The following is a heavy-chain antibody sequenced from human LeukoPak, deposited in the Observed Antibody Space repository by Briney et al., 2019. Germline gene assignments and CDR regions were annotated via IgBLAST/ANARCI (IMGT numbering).Heavy chain of an antibody. CDR1: GGSLSGYY. Sequence: SETLSLTRAVYGGSLSGYYWSWIRQPPGKGLEWIGEINHSGSTNYNPSLKSRVTISVDTSKNQFSLKLSSVTAADTAVYYCARTRDIPRGNWFDPWGQGTLVTVSS. J-gene: IGHJ5*02. D-gene: IGHD2-15*01. CDR3: ARTRDIPRGNWFDP. CDR2: INHSGST. V-gene: IGHV4-34*01.